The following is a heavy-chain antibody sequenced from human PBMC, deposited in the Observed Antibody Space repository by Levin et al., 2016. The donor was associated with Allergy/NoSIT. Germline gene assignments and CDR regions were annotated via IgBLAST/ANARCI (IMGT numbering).Heavy chain of an antibody. J-gene: IGHJ4*02. V-gene: IGHV3-30*18. CDR2: ISYDGSNK. Sequence: VRQAPGKGLEWVAVISYDGSNKYYADSVKGRFTISRDNSKNTLYLQMNSLRAEDTAVYYCAKRAYWGQGTLVTVSS. CDR3: AKRAY.